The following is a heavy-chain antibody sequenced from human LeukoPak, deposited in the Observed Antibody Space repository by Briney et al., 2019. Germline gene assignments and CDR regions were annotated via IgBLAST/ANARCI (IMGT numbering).Heavy chain of an antibody. CDR1: GFRFDDYG. Sequence: PGGSLRLSCAASGFRFDDYGMTWVRQAPGKGLEWVSGINWNGIRTGYADSVKGRFTISRDNAKNSLYLQMNSLRAEDTALYYCAREHGSGVINWFDPWGQGTLVTVSS. CDR3: AREHGSGVINWFDP. V-gene: IGHV3-20*04. D-gene: IGHD3-10*01. CDR2: INWNGIRT. J-gene: IGHJ5*02.